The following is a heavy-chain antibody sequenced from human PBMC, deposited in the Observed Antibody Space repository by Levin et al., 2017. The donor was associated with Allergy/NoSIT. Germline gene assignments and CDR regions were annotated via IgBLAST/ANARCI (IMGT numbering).Heavy chain of an antibody. CDR2: IRSKAYGGTT. D-gene: IGHD2-2*02. CDR3: TRDPQLLYVPPRNSLDY. V-gene: IGHV3-49*03. Sequence: GESLKISCTASGFTFGDYAMSWFRQAPGKGLEWVGFIRSKAYGGTTEYAASVKGRFTISRDDSKCIAYLHMNSLNTEDTAVYYCTRDPQLLYVPPRNSLDYWGQGTLVTVST. J-gene: IGHJ4*02. CDR1: GFTFGDYA.